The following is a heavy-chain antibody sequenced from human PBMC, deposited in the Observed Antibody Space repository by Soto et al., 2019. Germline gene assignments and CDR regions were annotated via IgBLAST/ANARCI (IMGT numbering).Heavy chain of an antibody. CDR2: IGTVGDA. J-gene: IGHJ2*01. Sequence: EVNLVESGGGLVQPGGSLRLSCAASGFTFSNSDMHWVRQSAGKGLEWLSGIGTVGDAYYPPSVRGRFTISRENAKNSLYLQMHGLRAEDTAVYFCARGTGAQPMYFDLWGRGTLVTVSS. D-gene: IGHD7-27*01. V-gene: IGHV3-13*01. CDR1: GFTFSNSD. CDR3: ARGTGAQPMYFDL.